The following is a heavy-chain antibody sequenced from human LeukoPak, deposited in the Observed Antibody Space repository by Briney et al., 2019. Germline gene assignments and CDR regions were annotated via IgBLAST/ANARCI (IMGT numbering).Heavy chain of an antibody. J-gene: IGHJ4*02. CDR2: INTYNGET. D-gene: IGHD5-12*01. CDR1: GYILTNYG. Sequence: ASVKVSCSSSGYILTNYGIYWVRQAPGQGLEWMGWINTYNGETDYAQNFQGRVTMTTDTSTSTAYMDLRSLTSDDTAVYYCARGRLGVSGYKDYLDYWGQGTLVTGSS. V-gene: IGHV1-18*01. CDR3: ARGRLGVSGYKDYLDY.